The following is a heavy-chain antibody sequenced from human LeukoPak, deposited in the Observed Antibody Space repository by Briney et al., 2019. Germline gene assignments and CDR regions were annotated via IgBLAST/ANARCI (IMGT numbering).Heavy chain of an antibody. CDR2: INADGSST. J-gene: IGHJ4*02. Sequence: GGSLRLSCAASGFTFSSYAMSWVRQAPGKGLVWVSRINADGSSTSYADSLKGRFTTSRDNAKNTLYLQMNSLRAEDTAVYYCATGGNYYNDYWGQGTLVTVSS. V-gene: IGHV3-74*01. CDR3: ATGGNYYNDY. D-gene: IGHD1-26*01. CDR1: GFTFSSYA.